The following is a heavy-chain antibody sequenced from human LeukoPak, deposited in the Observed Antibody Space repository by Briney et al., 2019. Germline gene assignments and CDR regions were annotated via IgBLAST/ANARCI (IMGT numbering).Heavy chain of an antibody. CDR3: ARGTASRSWFFDY. J-gene: IGHJ4*02. Sequence: PGGSLRLSCAASGFTFSSYGMHWVRQAPGKGLEWVAFIRYDGSNKYYADSVKGRFTISRDNSKNTLYVQMNSLRAEDTAVYHCARGTASRSWFFDYWSQPTLATVPS. D-gene: IGHD6-13*01. CDR2: IRYDGSNK. CDR1: GFTFSSYG. V-gene: IGHV3-30*02.